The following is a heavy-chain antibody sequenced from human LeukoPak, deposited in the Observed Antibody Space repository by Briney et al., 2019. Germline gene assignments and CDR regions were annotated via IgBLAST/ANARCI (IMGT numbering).Heavy chain of an antibody. CDR1: GFTFSSYW. J-gene: IGHJ4*02. V-gene: IGHV3-74*01. D-gene: IGHD4-17*01. CDR3: ARAPTVTSLGGDFDY. Sequence: GGSLRLSCAASGFTFSSYWMNWVRQAPGKGLVWVSRIKPDGSSISYADSVKGRFTISRDNAKNSLYLQMNSLRAEDTAVYYCARAPTVTSLGGDFDYWGQGTLVTVSS. CDR2: IKPDGSSI.